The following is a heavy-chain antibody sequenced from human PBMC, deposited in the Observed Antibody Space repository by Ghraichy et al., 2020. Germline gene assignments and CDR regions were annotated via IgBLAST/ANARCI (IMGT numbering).Heavy chain of an antibody. Sequence: SETLSLTCTVSGGSISSSSYYWGWIRQPPGKGLEWIGSIYSSGSTYYNPSLKSRVTISVDTSKNHFSLKLSSVTAADTAVYYCARQPMTRPNTAMVTHFDYWGQGTLVTVSS. V-gene: IGHV4-39*01. D-gene: IGHD5-18*01. CDR3: ARQPMTRPNTAMVTHFDY. CDR2: IYSSGST. CDR1: GGSISSSSYY. J-gene: IGHJ4*02.